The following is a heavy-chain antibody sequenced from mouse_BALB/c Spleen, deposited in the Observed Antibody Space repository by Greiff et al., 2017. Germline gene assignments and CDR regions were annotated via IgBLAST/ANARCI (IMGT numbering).Heavy chain of an antibody. CDR3: ARHDPYYGSSSFAY. D-gene: IGHD1-1*01. CDR2: ISSGGSYT. CDR1: GFTFSSYG. J-gene: IGHJ3*01. Sequence: DVKLVESGGDLVKPGGSLKLSCAASGFTFSSYGMSWVRQTPDKRLEWVATISSGGSYTYYPDSVKGRFTISRDNAKNTLYLQMSSLKSEDTAMYYCARHDPYYGSSSFAYWGQGTLVTVSA. V-gene: IGHV5-6*02.